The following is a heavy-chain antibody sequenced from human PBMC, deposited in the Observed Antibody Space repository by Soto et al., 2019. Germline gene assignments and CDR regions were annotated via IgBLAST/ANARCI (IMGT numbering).Heavy chain of an antibody. CDR2: MYNSGST. D-gene: IGHD3-16*01. V-gene: IGHV4-59*08. J-gene: IGHJ4*02. CDR1: GGSISSYY. CDR3: ARMGYPYVWGSSPLDY. Sequence: SETLSLTCTVSGGSISSYYWTWIRQPPGKGLEWIGFMYNSGSTHYNPSLKSRVTISLDTSKNQFSLNLRSVTAADTAVYYCARMGYPYVWGSSPLDYWGQGTRVTFSS.